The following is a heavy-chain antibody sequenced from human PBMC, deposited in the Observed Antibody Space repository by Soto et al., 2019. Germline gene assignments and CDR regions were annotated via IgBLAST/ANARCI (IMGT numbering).Heavy chain of an antibody. CDR3: AKDGYSSSWYRILLDFDY. CDR2: ISGSGGST. V-gene: IGHV3-23*01. D-gene: IGHD6-13*01. CDR1: GFTFSSYA. J-gene: IGHJ4*02. Sequence: GGSLRLSCAASGFTFSSYAMSWVRQAPGKGLEWVSAISGSGGSTYYADSVKGRFTISRDNSKNTLYLQMNSLRAEDTAVYYCAKDGYSSSWYRILLDFDYWGQGTLVTVSS.